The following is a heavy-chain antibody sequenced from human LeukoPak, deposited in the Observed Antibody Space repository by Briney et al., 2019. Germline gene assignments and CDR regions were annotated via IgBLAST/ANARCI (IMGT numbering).Heavy chain of an antibody. D-gene: IGHD3-10*01. CDR2: IYYSGST. CDR1: GGSISSYY. V-gene: IGHV4-59*01. J-gene: IGHJ3*02. CDR3: ARALGGSEAFDI. Sequence: SETLSLTCTVSGGSISSYYWSWIRQPPGKGLEWIGYIYYSGSTNYNPSLKSRVTISVDTSKNQFSLKLSSVTAADTAVYYCARALGGSEAFDIWGQGTMVTVSS.